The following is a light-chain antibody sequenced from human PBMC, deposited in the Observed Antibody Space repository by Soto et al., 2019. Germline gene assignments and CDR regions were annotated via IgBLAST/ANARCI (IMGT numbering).Light chain of an antibody. V-gene: IGLV2-14*01. CDR2: EVS. CDR3: SSYTSSNTLV. Sequence: QSVLTQPASVSGSPGQSITISCSGTSADVGGYIYVSWYLQYPGKAPKLMIYEVSNRPSGVSNRFSGSKSGNTASLTISGLRAEDEADYYCSSYTSSNTLVFGSGTKVTAL. J-gene: IGLJ1*01. CDR1: SADVGGYIY.